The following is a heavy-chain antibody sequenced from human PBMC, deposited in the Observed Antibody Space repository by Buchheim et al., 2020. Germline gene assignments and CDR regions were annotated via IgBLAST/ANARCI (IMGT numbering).Heavy chain of an antibody. D-gene: IGHD1-26*01. CDR2: INSDGGDT. J-gene: IGHJ4*02. Sequence: EVQLVESGGDSVQPGGSLRLSCAASGFTFSTYWMHWVRQAPGKGLVWVSRINSDGGDTSDADSVKGRFTIFSDNANNTPYLQMNSLRAEDTAVYYCARGGVGGHFDYWGQGTL. CDR3: ARGGVGGHFDY. CDR1: GFTFSTYW. V-gene: IGHV3-74*01.